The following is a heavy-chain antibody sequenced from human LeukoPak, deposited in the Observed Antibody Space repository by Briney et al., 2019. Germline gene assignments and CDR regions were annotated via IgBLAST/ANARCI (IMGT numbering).Heavy chain of an antibody. CDR2: MNPNSGNT. CDR1: GYTFTSYD. Sequence: ASVKVSSKASGYTFTSYDINWVRQATGQGLEWMGWMNPNSGNTGYAQKFQGRVTMTRNTSISTAYMELSSLRSEDTAVYYCARGSIAARPLGHWGQGTLVTVSS. J-gene: IGHJ4*02. V-gene: IGHV1-8*01. D-gene: IGHD6-6*01. CDR3: ARGSIAARPLGH.